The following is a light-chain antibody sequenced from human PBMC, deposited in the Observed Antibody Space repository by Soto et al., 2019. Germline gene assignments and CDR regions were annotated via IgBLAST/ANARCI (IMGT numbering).Light chain of an antibody. V-gene: IGLV2-8*01. CDR1: SSDVGGYNF. J-gene: IGLJ2*01. CDR3: SSYAGGNNLV. CDR2: EVS. Sequence: QSALTQPPSASGSPGQSVTISCTGTSSDVGGYNFVSWYQQHPGKAPKLMIYEVSKRPSGVPDRFSGSKSGNTASLTVSGLQAEDEAHYYCSSYAGGNNLVFGGGTKLTVL.